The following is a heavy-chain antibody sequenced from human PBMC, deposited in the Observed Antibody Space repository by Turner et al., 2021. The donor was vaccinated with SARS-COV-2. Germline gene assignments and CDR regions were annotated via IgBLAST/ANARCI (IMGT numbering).Heavy chain of an antibody. Sequence: EVQLWDSGACVVHPGGFLGLSCAASRFSVRSNYMSWVRQAPGKGLEWGSVIYSGGSTYYADSVKGRFTISRDNSKNTLYLQMNSLRAEDTAVYYCATDLKGGRGPWGQGTLVTVSS. CDR3: ATDLKGGRGP. CDR2: IYSGGST. V-gene: IGHV3-66*02. J-gene: IGHJ5*02. D-gene: IGHD1-26*01. CDR1: RFSVRSNY.